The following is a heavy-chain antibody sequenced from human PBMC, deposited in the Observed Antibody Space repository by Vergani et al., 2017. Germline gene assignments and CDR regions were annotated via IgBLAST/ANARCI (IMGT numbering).Heavy chain of an antibody. D-gene: IGHD4-17*01. CDR2: INHSGST. Sequence: QVQLQQWGAGLLKPSETLSLTCAVYGGSFSGYYWSWVRQPPGKGLEWIGEINHSGSTNYNPSLKSRVTISVDTSKNQFSLKLSSVTAADTAVYYCARGLATVTKYPVFDLWGRGTLVTVSS. CDR3: ARGLATVTKYPVFDL. J-gene: IGHJ2*01. V-gene: IGHV4-34*01. CDR1: GGSFSGYY.